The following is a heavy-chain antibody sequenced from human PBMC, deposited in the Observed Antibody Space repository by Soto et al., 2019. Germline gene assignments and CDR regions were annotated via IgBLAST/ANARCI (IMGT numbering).Heavy chain of an antibody. CDR2: ISAYNGNT. CDR3: ARGGGRASDFWSGYPILFY. J-gene: IGHJ4*02. CDR1: GYTFTSYG. V-gene: IGHV1-18*01. Sequence: QVQLVQSGAEVKKPGASVKVSCKASGYTFTSYGISWVRQAPGQGLEWMGWISAYNGNTNYAQKRQGRVTMTTDTSTSTAYMELRSLGSNDTAVYYCARGGGRASDFWSGYPILFYWGQGTLVTVSS. D-gene: IGHD3-3*01.